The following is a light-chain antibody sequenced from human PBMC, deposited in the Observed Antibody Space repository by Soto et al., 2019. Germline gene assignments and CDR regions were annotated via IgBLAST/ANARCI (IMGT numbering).Light chain of an antibody. CDR3: QQYNSYSPT. J-gene: IGKJ2*01. Sequence: DIQMTQSPSTLSASVGDRVTITCRASQSISSWLAWYQQKPVKAPKLLIYDASSLESGVPSRFSGSGSGTEFTLTISSLQPDDFATYSCQQYNSYSPTFGQGTKLEIK. V-gene: IGKV1-5*01. CDR1: QSISSW. CDR2: DAS.